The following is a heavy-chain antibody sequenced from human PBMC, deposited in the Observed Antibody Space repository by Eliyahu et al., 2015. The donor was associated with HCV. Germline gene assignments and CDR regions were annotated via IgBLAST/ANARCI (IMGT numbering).Heavy chain of an antibody. J-gene: IGHJ4*02. V-gene: IGHV4-39*07. D-gene: IGHD2-15*01. CDR2: IFYSGTT. CDR1: XASISTSSYY. CDR3: ARLFSAGPYFEDY. Sequence: QLQLQESGPGLVKASETLSLTCTVSXASISTSSYYXAWIRQPPGKGLEWIGTIFYSGTTYYNPSLSSRVTMSIDTSNNHFSLRLSSVTAADTAIYYCARLFSAGPYFEDYWGQGTLVTVSS.